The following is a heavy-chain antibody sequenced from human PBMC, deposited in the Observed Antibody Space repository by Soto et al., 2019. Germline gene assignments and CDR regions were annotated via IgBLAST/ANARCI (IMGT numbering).Heavy chain of an antibody. CDR3: ARGQWSDRFLN. D-gene: IGHD2-15*01. V-gene: IGHV4-34*02. CDR1: GGSFSGYY. Sequence: QVQLRQWGAGLLKPSETLSLTCAVYGGSFSGYYWSWIRQPPGKGLEWIGEIDHSGITNYSPSLKSRVTISVNTSKIHFSLKIDSVTAADTAVYFCARGQWSDRFLNWGQGTLLAVSS. CDR2: IDHSGIT. J-gene: IGHJ4*02.